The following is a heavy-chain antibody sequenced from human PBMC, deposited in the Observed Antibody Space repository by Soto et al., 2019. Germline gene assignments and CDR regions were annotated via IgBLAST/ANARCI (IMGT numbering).Heavy chain of an antibody. D-gene: IGHD3-10*01. J-gene: IGHJ6*03. V-gene: IGHV3-48*01. CDR3: ARDMKDGSGSYYVYYYYYMDV. Sequence: GGSLRLSCAASGFTFSSYSMNWVRQAPGKGLEWVSYISSSSSTIYYADSVKGRFTISRDNAKNSLYLQMNSLRAEDAAVYYCARDMKDGSGSYYVYYYYYMDVWGKGPRSPSP. CDR1: GFTFSSYS. CDR2: ISSSSSTI.